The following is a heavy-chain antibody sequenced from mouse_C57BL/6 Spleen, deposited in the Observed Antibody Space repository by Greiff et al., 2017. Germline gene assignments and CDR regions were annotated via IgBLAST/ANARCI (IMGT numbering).Heavy chain of an antibody. CDR3: ARGYYYGSSYAMDY. CDR2: IDPSDSYT. D-gene: IGHD1-1*01. J-gene: IGHJ4*01. V-gene: IGHV1-69*01. Sequence: VQLQQPGAELVMPGASVKLSCKASGYTFTSYWMHWVKQRPGQGLEWIGEIDPSDSYTNYNQKFKGKSTLTVDKSSSTAYMQLSSLTSEDSAVYYCARGYYYGSSYAMDYWGQGTSVTVSS. CDR1: GYTFTSYW.